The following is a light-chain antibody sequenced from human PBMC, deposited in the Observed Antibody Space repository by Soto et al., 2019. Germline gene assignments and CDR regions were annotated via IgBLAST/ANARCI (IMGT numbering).Light chain of an antibody. CDR2: GAS. V-gene: IGKV3D-15*01. J-gene: IGKJ3*01. CDR1: QSVRSN. Sequence: EIVMAQSPATLSVSPGERATLSCRDSQSVRSNLAWYQQKPGQAPRLLIYGASTRATGIPARISGSGSGTGSTLTISSLQSEDFAVYYCQHYNYWPPFTFGPGTKVDIK. CDR3: QHYNYWPPFT.